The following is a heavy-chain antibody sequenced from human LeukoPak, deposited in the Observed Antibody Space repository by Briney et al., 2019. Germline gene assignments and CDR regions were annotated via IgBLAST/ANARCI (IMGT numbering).Heavy chain of an antibody. D-gene: IGHD1-26*01. CDR2: ISGSGGST. V-gene: IGHV3-23*01. CDR1: GFTFSSYA. Sequence: PGGSLRLSCAASGFTFSSYAMSWVRQAPGKGLEWVSAISGSGGSTYYADSVKGRFTISRDNSKNTLYLQMNSLRVDDTAVYYCARGDFESGTYNDAFDIWGQGTMVTVSS. CDR3: ARGDFESGTYNDAFDI. J-gene: IGHJ3*02.